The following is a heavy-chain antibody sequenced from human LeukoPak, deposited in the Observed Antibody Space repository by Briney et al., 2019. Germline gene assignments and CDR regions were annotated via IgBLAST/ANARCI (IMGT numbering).Heavy chain of an antibody. CDR1: GYTFTSYG. Sequence: GASVTVSCKASGYTFTSYGISWVRQAPGQGLEWMGLINPSGGSTSYAQKFQGRVTMTRDMSTSTVYMELSSLRSEDTAVYYCARDNREVRGGDCFDVWGKGTTVTVSS. CDR3: ARDNREVRGGDCFDV. J-gene: IGHJ6*04. D-gene: IGHD2-21*02. V-gene: IGHV1-46*01. CDR2: INPSGGST.